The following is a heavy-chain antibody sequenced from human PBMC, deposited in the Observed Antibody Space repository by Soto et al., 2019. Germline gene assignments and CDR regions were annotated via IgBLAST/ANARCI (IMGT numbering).Heavy chain of an antibody. Sequence: GASVKVSCKASGGTFSSYAISWVRQAPGQGLEWMGGIIPIFGTANYAQKFQGRVTITADKSTSTAYMELSSLRSEDTAVYDCASRIQLWSSVHYYYGMDVWGQGTTVTVSS. V-gene: IGHV1-69*06. CDR1: GGTFSSYA. CDR2: IIPIFGTA. J-gene: IGHJ6*02. D-gene: IGHD5-18*01. CDR3: ASRIQLWSSVHYYYGMDV.